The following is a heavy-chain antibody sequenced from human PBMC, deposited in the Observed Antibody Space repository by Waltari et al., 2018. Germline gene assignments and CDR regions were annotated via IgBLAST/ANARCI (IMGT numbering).Heavy chain of an antibody. CDR1: GFSLSTSGVG. J-gene: IGHJ4*02. V-gene: IGHV2-5*01. Sequence: QITLKESGPTLVKPTQTLTLTCTFSGFSLSTSGVGVGWIRQPPGKALEWSALIYWNDDKRYSPSLKSRLTITKDTSKNQVVLTMTNMDPVDTATYYCAHSRVGFRPPTLYYDFWSGYFDYWGQGTLVTVSS. CDR2: IYWNDDK. D-gene: IGHD3-3*01. CDR3: AHSRVGFRPPTLYYDFWSGYFDY.